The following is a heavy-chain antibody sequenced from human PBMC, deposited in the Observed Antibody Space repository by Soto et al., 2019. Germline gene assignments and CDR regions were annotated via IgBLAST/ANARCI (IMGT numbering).Heavy chain of an antibody. CDR1: GFNFSSYA. Sequence: PGGSLRLSCAASGFNFSSYAMSWVRQAPGKGLEWVSAISGSGGSTYYADSVKGRFTISRDNSKNTLYLQMNSLRAEDTAVYYCAKHLTRAPTVTNDYWGQGTLVTVS. V-gene: IGHV3-23*01. CDR3: AKHLTRAPTVTNDY. CDR2: ISGSGGST. J-gene: IGHJ4*02. D-gene: IGHD4-17*01.